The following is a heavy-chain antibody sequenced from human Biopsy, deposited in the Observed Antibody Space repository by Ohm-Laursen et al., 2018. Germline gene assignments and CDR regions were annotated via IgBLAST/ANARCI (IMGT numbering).Heavy chain of an antibody. Sequence: LRLSCAASGFSFSDYHMRWIRQAPGRGLEWVSYISGGGTIYYGDSMKGRVTISRDNAKNSLYLQMHSLRAEDTAVYYCARDTRWSPYSMDVWGQGTTVTISS. J-gene: IGHJ6*02. D-gene: IGHD4-23*01. CDR1: GFSFSDYH. CDR3: ARDTRWSPYSMDV. CDR2: ISGGGTI. V-gene: IGHV3-11*01.